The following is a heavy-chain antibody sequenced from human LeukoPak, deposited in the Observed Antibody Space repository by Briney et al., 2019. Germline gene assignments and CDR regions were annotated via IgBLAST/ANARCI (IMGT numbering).Heavy chain of an antibody. J-gene: IGHJ5*02. CDR1: GYTLTELS. V-gene: IGHV1-24*01. CDR3: ARSYYYGSGSPVFWFDP. D-gene: IGHD3-10*01. CDR2: FDPEDGET. Sequence: ASVKVSCKVSGYTLTELSMHWVRQAPGKGLEWMGGFDPEDGETIYAQKFQGRVTMTRDTSTSTVYMELSSLRSEDTAVYYCARSYYYGSGSPVFWFDPWGQGPLVTVPS.